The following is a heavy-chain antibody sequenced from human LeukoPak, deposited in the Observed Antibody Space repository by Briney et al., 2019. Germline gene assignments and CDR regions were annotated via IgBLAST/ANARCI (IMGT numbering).Heavy chain of an antibody. D-gene: IGHD3-22*01. J-gene: IGHJ4*02. CDR2: IRYDGSNK. V-gene: IGHV3-30*02. Sequence: GGSLRLSCAASGFTFSSYGVHWVRQAPGKGLEWVAFIRYDGSNKYYADSVKGRFTIPRDNSRNTLYLQMNSLRAEDTAVYYCAKDAEYYYDSSGYYCWGQGTLVTVSS. CDR1: GFTFSSYG. CDR3: AKDAEYYYDSSGYYC.